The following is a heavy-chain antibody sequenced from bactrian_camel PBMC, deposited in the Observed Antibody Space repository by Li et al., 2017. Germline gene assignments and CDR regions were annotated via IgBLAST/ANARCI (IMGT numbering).Heavy chain of an antibody. D-gene: IGHD3*01. CDR3: AADKLPVVAMARLTRVLREEDFPD. CDR1: AHTVT. J-gene: IGHJ4*01. CDR2: IVLRDGST. V-gene: IGHV3-3*01. Sequence: VQLVESGGGSVQTGGSLRLTCTASAHTVTMPWFRQAPGKEREGIAAIVLRDGSTYHAATVKGRSTISQDNTKNTVYLQVNSLKPEDTAIYHWAADKLPVVAMARLTRVLREEDFPDWGQGTQVTVS.